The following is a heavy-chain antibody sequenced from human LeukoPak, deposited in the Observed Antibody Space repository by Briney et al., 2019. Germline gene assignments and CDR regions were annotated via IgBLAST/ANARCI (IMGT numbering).Heavy chain of an antibody. V-gene: IGHV3-74*03. D-gene: IGHD1-26*01. CDR2: INHDGRTT. Sequence: GGSLRLSCAASGFSFWTYWMHWVRQAPGKGLVWVSRINHDGRTTSYADSVKGRFTISRDNSKNTVYLQMNSLGAEDTAVYYCAREVGPYDDRRGYYWG. CDR1: GFSFWTYW. J-gene: IGHJ4*01. CDR3: AREVGPYDDRRGYY.